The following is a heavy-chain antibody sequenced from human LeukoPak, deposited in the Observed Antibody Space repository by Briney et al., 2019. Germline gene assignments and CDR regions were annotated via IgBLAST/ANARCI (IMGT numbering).Heavy chain of an antibody. D-gene: IGHD4-17*01. J-gene: IGHJ4*02. CDR2: IYYSGST. CDR3: ARSPYGDYAY. Sequence: SETLSLTCTVSGGSISSSSSYWGWIRQPPGKGLEWIGSIYYSGSTYYNPSLKSRVTISVDTSKNQFSLKLSSVTAADTAVYYCARSPYGDYAYWGQGTLVTVSS. V-gene: IGHV4-39*01. CDR1: GGSISSSSSY.